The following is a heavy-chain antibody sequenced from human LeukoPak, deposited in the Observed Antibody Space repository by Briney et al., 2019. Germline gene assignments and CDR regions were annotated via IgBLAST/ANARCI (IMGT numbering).Heavy chain of an antibody. CDR1: GFTFSSYS. CDR2: ISSSSSTI. CDR3: ARDARYCSGGSCYSGDPDY. D-gene: IGHD2-15*01. V-gene: IGHV3-48*01. Sequence: GGSLRLSCAASGFTFSSYSMNWVRQAPGKGLEWVSYISSSSSTIYYADSVKGRFTISRDNAKNSLYLQMNSLRAEDTAVYYCARDARYCSGGSCYSGDPDYWGQGTLVTVSS. J-gene: IGHJ4*02.